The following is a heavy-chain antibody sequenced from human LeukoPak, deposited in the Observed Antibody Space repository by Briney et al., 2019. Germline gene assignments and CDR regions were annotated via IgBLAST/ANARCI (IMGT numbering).Heavy chain of an antibody. Sequence: PGGSLRLSCAASGFTISSYDMNWVRQAPGKELEWVSYISSSGSSIYYADSVKGRFTISRDNAKNSLYLQMNSLRAEDTAVYYCARESGWSLEDYWGQGTLVTVSS. CDR1: GFTISSYD. CDR3: ARESGWSLEDY. V-gene: IGHV3-48*01. D-gene: IGHD6-19*01. J-gene: IGHJ4*02. CDR2: ISSSGSSI.